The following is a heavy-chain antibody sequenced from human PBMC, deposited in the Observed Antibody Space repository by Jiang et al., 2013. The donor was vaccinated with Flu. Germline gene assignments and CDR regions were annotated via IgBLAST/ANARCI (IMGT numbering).Heavy chain of an antibody. D-gene: IGHD3-9*01. CDR3: ARRGRLRYFDWLPTAFDY. CDR2: ISAYNGNT. Sequence: WISAYNGNTNYAQKLQGRVTMTTDTSTSTAYMELRSLRSDDTAVYYCARRGRLRYFDWLPTAFDYWGQGTLVTVSS. V-gene: IGHV1-18*01. J-gene: IGHJ4*02.